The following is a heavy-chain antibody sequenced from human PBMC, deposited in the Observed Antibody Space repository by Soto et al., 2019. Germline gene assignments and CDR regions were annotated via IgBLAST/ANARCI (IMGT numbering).Heavy chain of an antibody. V-gene: IGHV1-24*01. J-gene: IGHJ3*02. Sequence: ASVKVSCKVSGYTLTELSMHWVRQAPGKGLEWMGGFDPEDGETIYGQKFQGRVTMTEDTSTDTAYMELSSLRSEDTAVYYCAAAESRDGYNVDAFEIWGQGRMVTVSS. D-gene: IGHD5-12*01. CDR1: GYTLTELS. CDR3: AAAESRDGYNVDAFEI. CDR2: FDPEDGET.